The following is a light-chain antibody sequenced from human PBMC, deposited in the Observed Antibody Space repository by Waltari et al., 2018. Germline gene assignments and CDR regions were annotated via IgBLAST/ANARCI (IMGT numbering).Light chain of an antibody. Sequence: EVVMTQSPATLSVSPGERATLSCRASQSIATDLAWYQHKPGQAPRLLIYHASTRATAIPTRFRGSGSGTDFTLTISGLQSEDSADYYCQQYNRWPPLTFGGGTKVEI. CDR2: HAS. J-gene: IGKJ4*01. CDR1: QSIATD. CDR3: QQYNRWPPLT. V-gene: IGKV3D-15*01.